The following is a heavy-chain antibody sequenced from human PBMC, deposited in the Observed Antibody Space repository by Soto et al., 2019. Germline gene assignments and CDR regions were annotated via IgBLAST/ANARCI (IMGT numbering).Heavy chain of an antibody. V-gene: IGHV1-24*01. J-gene: IGHJ4*02. D-gene: IGHD4-17*01. CDR2: FDPEDGIK. CDR1: GYSLTELS. CDR3: AAMTTVVTPTVDH. Sequence: QVQLVQSGAEVREPGASVKVSCKVSGYSLTELSMHWVRQAPGKGLEWMGGFDPEDGIKVYAQKFQGRVTMTEDTSTDTAQMEVRGLRQEDTAVYYCAAMTTVVTPTVDHWGQGTLVSVSS.